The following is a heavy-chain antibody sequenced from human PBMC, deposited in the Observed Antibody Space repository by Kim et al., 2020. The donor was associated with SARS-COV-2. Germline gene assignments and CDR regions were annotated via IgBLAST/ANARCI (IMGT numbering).Heavy chain of an antibody. V-gene: IGHV1-3*01. D-gene: IGHD7-27*01. CDR3: ARGSGAAAGKSLDY. CDR2: INGGSGNT. CDR1: GYTFTTYS. J-gene: IGHJ4*02. Sequence: ASVKVYCKTSGYTFTTYSIHWMRQAPGQRLEWLGWINGGSGNTKYSQELQGRITITRDTSASTDHMELSSLRSEDTAVYYCARGSGAAAGKSLDYWGQGTLVTVSS.